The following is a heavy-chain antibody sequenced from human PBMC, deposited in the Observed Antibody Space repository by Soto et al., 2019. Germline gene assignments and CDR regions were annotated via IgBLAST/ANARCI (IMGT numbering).Heavy chain of an antibody. V-gene: IGHV1-18*01. CDR3: ARVIAAAAGTGWFDP. Sequence: ASLKVSCKASGYTFTSYGISWVRHAPGQGLEWMGWISAYNGNTNYAQKLQGRVTMTTDTSTSTAYMELRSLRSDDTAVYYCARVIAAAAGTGWFDPWGQGTLVTAPQ. D-gene: IGHD6-13*01. J-gene: IGHJ5*02. CDR1: GYTFTSYG. CDR2: ISAYNGNT.